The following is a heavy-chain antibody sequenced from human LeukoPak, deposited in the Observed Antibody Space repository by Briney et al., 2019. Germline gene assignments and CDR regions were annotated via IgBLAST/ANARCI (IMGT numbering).Heavy chain of an antibody. Sequence: SETLSLTCAVYGGSFSGYYWSWIRQPPGKGLEWIEEINHSGSTNYNPSLKSRVTISVDTSKNQFSLKLSSVTAADTAVYYCARSSSFPGGDDPWGQGTLVTVSS. D-gene: IGHD6-6*01. CDR3: ARSSSFPGGDDP. J-gene: IGHJ5*02. CDR1: GGSFSGYY. CDR2: INHSGST. V-gene: IGHV4-34*01.